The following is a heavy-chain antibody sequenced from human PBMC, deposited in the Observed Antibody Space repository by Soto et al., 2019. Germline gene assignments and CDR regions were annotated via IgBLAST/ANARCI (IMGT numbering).Heavy chain of an antibody. V-gene: IGHV6-1*01. J-gene: IGHJ6*02. CDR3: ARENDYYYGMDV. Sequence: SQTLSLTCAISGDSVSSNSAAWSWIRQSPSRGLEWLGRTYYRSKWYNDYAVSVKSRITINPDTSKNQFSLQLNSVTPEDTAVYYGARENDYYYGMDVWGQGTTVTVSS. CDR2: TYYRSKWYN. CDR1: GDSVSSNSAA. D-gene: IGHD1-1*01.